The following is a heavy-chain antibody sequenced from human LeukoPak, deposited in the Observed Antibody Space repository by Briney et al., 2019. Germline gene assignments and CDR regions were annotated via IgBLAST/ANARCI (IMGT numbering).Heavy chain of an antibody. V-gene: IGHV1-18*01. Sequence: GASVKVSCKASGYTFTSYDINWVRQAPGQGLEWMGWISAYNGVTNYAQNLQGRVTMTTDTSTSTAYMELRSLRSDDTAVYYCARGGRSGFGESPYDYWGQGTLVTVSS. CDR1: GYTFTSYD. CDR2: ISAYNGVT. CDR3: ARGGRSGFGESPYDY. D-gene: IGHD3-10*01. J-gene: IGHJ4*02.